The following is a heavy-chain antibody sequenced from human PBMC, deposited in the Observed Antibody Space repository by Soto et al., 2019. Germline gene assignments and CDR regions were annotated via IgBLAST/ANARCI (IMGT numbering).Heavy chain of an antibody. CDR3: ARGAQYHYYKDV. CDR2: IKTDGSTT. CDR1: GFTFSSYW. Sequence: EVQLVESGGGLVQPGGSLRLSCAASGFTFSSYWMHWVRQAPGEGLVWVSRIKTDGSTTNYADSVKGRFTISRDNAKNTLYLQMNSLRDEETAMYYCARGAQYHYYKDVWGNGTTVTVSS. D-gene: IGHD2-2*01. J-gene: IGHJ6*03. V-gene: IGHV3-74*01.